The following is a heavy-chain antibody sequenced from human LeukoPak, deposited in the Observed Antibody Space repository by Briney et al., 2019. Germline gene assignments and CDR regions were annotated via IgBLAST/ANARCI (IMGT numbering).Heavy chain of an antibody. Sequence: PGGSLRLSCAVSGFTVSTNFMSRVRQAPGKGPEWVSIIYADGGTKYADSVKGRFTISRDTSKNTFSLQMNNLRAEDTAVYYCARLASRSYWGQGTLVAVSS. J-gene: IGHJ4*02. D-gene: IGHD6-6*01. CDR2: IYADGGT. CDR1: GFTVSTNF. V-gene: IGHV3-53*01. CDR3: ARLASRSY.